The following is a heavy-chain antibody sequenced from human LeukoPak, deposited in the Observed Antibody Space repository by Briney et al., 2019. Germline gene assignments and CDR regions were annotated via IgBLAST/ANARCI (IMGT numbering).Heavy chain of an antibody. D-gene: IGHD2-2*01. J-gene: IGHJ5*02. V-gene: IGHV1-69*04. CDR1: GGTFSSYA. CDR2: IIPIFGIA. CDR3: AREKGDIVVVPAARSWFDP. Sequence: ASVKVSCKASGGTFSSYAISWVRQAPGQGLEWMGRIIPIFGIANYAQKFQGRVTITADKSTSTAYTELSSLRSEDAAVYYCAREKGDIVVVPAARSWFDPWGQGTLVTVSS.